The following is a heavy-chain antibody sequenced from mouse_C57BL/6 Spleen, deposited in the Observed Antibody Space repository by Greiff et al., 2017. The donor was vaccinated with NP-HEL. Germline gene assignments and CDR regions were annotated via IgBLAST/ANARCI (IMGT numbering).Heavy chain of an antibody. CDR3: ARHYYGPSYWYCDV. Sequence: QVQLQQPGAELVKPGASVKLSCKASGYTFTSYWMHWVKQRPGQGLEWIGMIHPNSGSTNYNEKFKSKSTLTVDKSSSTAYMQLSSLTSEDSAVYYCARHYYGPSYWYCDVWGTGTTVTVSS. CDR1: GYTFTSYW. CDR2: IHPNSGST. V-gene: IGHV1-64*01. J-gene: IGHJ1*03. D-gene: IGHD1-1*01.